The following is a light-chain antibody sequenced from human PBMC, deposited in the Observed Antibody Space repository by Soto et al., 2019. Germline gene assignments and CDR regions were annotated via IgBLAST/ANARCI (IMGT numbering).Light chain of an antibody. CDR1: QSLVHSDGNTY. CDR3: MQGTHWPWT. Sequence: DVEMTQSPLSLPVSLGQPASISCRSSQSLVHSDGNTYVNWFQQRPGQSPRRLISRASRRDSGVPDRFSGVGSGTDFTLKISRVETEDVAVYYCMQGTHWPWTLGQGTMVEIK. CDR2: RAS. J-gene: IGKJ1*01. V-gene: IGKV2-30*02.